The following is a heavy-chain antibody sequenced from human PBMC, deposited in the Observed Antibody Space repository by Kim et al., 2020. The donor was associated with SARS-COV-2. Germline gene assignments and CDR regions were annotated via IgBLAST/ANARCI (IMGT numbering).Heavy chain of an antibody. CDR1: GVSISISGGYYY. Sequence: SETLSLTCTVSGVSISISGGYYYWGWIRQPPGKGLEWIGNIYYSGGSYYNPSLESRVTISVDTSKNQFSLKLSSVTAADTAVYYCATYYHDGRTFQNPIWGQGTPVTVSS. CDR3: ATYYHDGRTFQNPI. V-gene: IGHV4-39*01. J-gene: IGHJ4*02. CDR2: IYYSGGS. D-gene: IGHD3-22*01.